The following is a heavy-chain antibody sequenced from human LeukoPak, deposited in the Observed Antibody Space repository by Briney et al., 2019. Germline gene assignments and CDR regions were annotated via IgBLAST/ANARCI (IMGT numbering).Heavy chain of an antibody. CDR3: ATRAPYSSSWYFLCMDV. CDR1: GYTFTSYD. J-gene: IGHJ6*03. V-gene: IGHV1-8*03. D-gene: IGHD6-13*01. Sequence: ASVKVSCKASGYTFTSYDINWVRQATGQGLEWMGWMNPNSGNTGYAQKFQGRVTITRNTSISTAYMELSSLRSEDTAVYYCATRAPYSSSWYFLCMDVWGKGTTVTVSS. CDR2: MNPNSGNT.